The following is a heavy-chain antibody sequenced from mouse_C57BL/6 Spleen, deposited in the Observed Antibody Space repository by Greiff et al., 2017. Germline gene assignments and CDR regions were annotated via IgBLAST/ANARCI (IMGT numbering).Heavy chain of an antibody. CDR3: ARDGGYYYGSSSFAY. D-gene: IGHD1-1*01. Sequence: DVKLQEPGPGLVKPSQSLSLTCSVTGYSITSGYYWNWIRQFPGNKQEWMGYISYDGSNNYNPSIKNRISITRDTSKNPFFLKLNSVTTEDTATYYCARDGGYYYGSSSFAYWGQGTLVTVSA. V-gene: IGHV3-6*01. CDR1: GYSITSGYY. J-gene: IGHJ3*01. CDR2: ISYDGSN.